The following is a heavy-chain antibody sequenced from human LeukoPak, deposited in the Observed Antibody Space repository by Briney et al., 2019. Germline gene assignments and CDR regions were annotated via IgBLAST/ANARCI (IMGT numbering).Heavy chain of an antibody. CDR1: GFTFTSYA. V-gene: IGHV3-23*01. CDR3: VKGGQYSSSSHFDY. Sequence: PGGSLRLSCAASGFTFTSYAMSWVRQAPGKGLEWVSAISGSGGSTYYADSVKGRFTISRDNSKDTMFLQMSSLRPEDTAVYYCVKGGQYSSSSHFDYWGQGTLVTVSS. CDR2: ISGSGGST. J-gene: IGHJ4*02. D-gene: IGHD6-6*01.